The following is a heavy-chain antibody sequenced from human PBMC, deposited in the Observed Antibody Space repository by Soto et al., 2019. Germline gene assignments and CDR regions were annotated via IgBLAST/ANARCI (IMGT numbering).Heavy chain of an antibody. V-gene: IGHV1-69*13. Sequence: GASVKVSCKASGGTFSSYAISWVRQAPLQVLEWMVGIIPIFGTANYAQKFQGRVTITADESTSTAYMELSSLRSEDTAVYYCARGVVPAAITGLSAFAIWAQGTMVTVSS. D-gene: IGHD2-2*02. CDR1: GGTFSSYA. CDR3: ARGVVPAAITGLSAFAI. CDR2: IIPIFGTA. J-gene: IGHJ3*02.